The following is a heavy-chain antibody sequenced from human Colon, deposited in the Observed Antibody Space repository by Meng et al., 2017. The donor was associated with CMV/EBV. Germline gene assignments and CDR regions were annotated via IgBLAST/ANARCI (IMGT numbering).Heavy chain of an antibody. CDR3: AKDRPSAERLYGMDV. Sequence: GESLKISCEASGFTFSAYTMNWVRQAPGKGLEWVSAINGGSRKTYYADSVKGRFTISRDDSKNTLFLQMSSLRVEDTATYFCAKDRPSAERLYGMDVWGQGTTVTVSS. CDR1: GFTFSAYT. CDR2: INGGSRKT. V-gene: IGHV3-23*01. J-gene: IGHJ6*02. D-gene: IGHD6-13*01.